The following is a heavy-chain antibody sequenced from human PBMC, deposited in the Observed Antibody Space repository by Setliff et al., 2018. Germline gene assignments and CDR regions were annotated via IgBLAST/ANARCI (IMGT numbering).Heavy chain of an antibody. Sequence: GASVKVSCKASGGTFSSYDISWVRQAPGQGLEWMGRIIPIFGTANYAQKFQGIVTITADKSTSTAYMELSRLRSEDTAVYYCARTDDYYNFYAYWGQGTLVTVSS. CDR3: ARTDDYYNFYAY. D-gene: IGHD3-3*01. CDR1: GGTFSSYD. V-gene: IGHV1-69*06. CDR2: IIPIFGTA. J-gene: IGHJ4*02.